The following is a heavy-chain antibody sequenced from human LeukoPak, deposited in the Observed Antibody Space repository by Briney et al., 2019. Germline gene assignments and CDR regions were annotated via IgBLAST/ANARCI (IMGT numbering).Heavy chain of an antibody. CDR1: GGSFSGYY. D-gene: IGHD3-22*01. CDR2: INHSGST. CDR3: ARGYYYDGSGYFDY. J-gene: IGHJ4*02. Sequence: PSETLSLTCAVYGGSFSGYYWSWIRQPPGKGLEWIGEINHSGSTNYNPSLKSRVTISVDTSKNQFSLNLNSVTAADTAVYYCARGYYYDGSGYFDYWGQGTLVTVPS. V-gene: IGHV4-34*01.